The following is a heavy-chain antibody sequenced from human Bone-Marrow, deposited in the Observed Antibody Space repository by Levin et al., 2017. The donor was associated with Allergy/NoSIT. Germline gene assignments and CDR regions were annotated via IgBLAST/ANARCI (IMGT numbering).Heavy chain of an antibody. CDR2: INPNSGGT. J-gene: IGHJ6*02. V-gene: IGHV1-2*02. CDR3: ARAGGIAVGGYGMDG. D-gene: IGHD6-19*01. Sequence: GASVKVSCKASGYTFTGYYMHWVRQAPGQGLEWMGWINPNSGGTNYAQKFQGRVTMTRDTSISTAYMELSRLRSDDTAVYYCARAGGIAVGGYGMDGWGQGTTVTVSS. CDR1: GYTFTGYY.